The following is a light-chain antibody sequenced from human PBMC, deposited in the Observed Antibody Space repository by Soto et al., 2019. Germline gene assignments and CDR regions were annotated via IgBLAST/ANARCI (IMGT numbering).Light chain of an antibody. CDR1: SSDVGSNNR. J-gene: IGLJ1*01. Sequence: QSALTQPPSVSGSPGQSVAISCSGSSSDVGSNNRVSWYQQSPGTAPKLLIYDVTNRPSGVPDRVSGSKSGNTASLTIAGLQAEDEADYYCSSFTTSNTYVFGTGTKVTVL. CDR3: SSFTTSNTYV. CDR2: DVT. V-gene: IGLV2-18*02.